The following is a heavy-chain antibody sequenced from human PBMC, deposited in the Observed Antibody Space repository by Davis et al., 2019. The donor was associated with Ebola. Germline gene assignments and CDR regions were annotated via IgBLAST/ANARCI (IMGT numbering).Heavy chain of an antibody. CDR2: TYHRSKWYD. V-gene: IGHV6-1*01. CDR1: GDSVSSSAAV. CDR3: ARATITVFGVAIYAMDV. J-gene: IGHJ6*02. D-gene: IGHD3-3*01. Sequence: SQTLSLTCAISGDSVSSSAAVWHWIRQSPSGGLEWLGTTYHRSKWYDDYALSLKSRITINADTSKNQISLHLKSVTPEDTAVYYFARATITVFGVAIYAMDVWGQGTTVIVSS.